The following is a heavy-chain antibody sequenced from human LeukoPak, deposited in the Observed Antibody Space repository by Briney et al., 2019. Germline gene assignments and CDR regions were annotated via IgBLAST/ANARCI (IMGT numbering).Heavy chain of an antibody. CDR2: IYYSGST. CDR1: GGSISSYY. D-gene: IGHD3-9*01. Sequence: SETLSLTCTVSGGSISSYYWSWIRQPPGKGLEWIGYIYYSGSTNYNPSLKSRVTISVDTSKNQFSLKLSSVTAADTAVYYCARGGNYDILTGYTQAVWFDPWGQGTLVTVSS. CDR3: ARGGNYDILTGYTQAVWFDP. V-gene: IGHV4-59*01. J-gene: IGHJ5*02.